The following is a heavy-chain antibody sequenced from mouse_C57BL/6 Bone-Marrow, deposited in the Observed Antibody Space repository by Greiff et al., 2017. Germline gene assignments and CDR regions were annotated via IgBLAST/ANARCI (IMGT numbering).Heavy chain of an antibody. Sequence: VKVVESGAELARPGASVKLSCKASGYTFTSYGISWVKQRTGQGLEWIGEIYPRSGNTYYNEKFKGKATLTADKSSSTAYMELRSLTSEDSAVYFGARGLRYGDWYFDVWGTGTTVTVSS. CDR2: IYPRSGNT. J-gene: IGHJ1*03. CDR1: GYTFTSYG. V-gene: IGHV1-81*01. CDR3: ARGLRYGDWYFDV. D-gene: IGHD1-1*01.